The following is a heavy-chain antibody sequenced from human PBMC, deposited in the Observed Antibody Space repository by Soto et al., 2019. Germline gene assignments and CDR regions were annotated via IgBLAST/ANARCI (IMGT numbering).Heavy chain of an antibody. CDR1: GGSISSSSYY. D-gene: IGHD6-13*01. CDR3: ASGIAAAEPYYYYYGMDV. J-gene: IGHJ6*02. Sequence: PSETLCLTCTVAGGSISSSSYYWGWLRQPPGKGLEWIGSIYYSGSTYYNPSLKSRVTISVDTSKNQFSLKLSSVTAADTAVYYCASGIAAAEPYYYYYGMDVWGQGTTVTVSS. CDR2: IYYSGST. V-gene: IGHV4-39*01.